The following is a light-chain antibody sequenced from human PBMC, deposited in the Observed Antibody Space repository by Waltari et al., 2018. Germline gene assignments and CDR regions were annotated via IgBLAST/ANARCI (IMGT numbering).Light chain of an antibody. CDR3: CSYAGNYRVL. Sequence: QSALTQPRAVSGSPGQSVAIPCTGTSSDVGGYNYVSWYPQYPGKAPKLIIYDVTKRPSGVPDRFSGSKSGNTASLTISGLQAEDESDYYCCSYAGNYRVLFGGGTKLTVL. V-gene: IGLV2-11*01. CDR1: SSDVGGYNY. J-gene: IGLJ2*01. CDR2: DVT.